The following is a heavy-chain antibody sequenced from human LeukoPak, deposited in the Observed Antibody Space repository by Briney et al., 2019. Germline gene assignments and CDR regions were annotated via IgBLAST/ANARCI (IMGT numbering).Heavy chain of an antibody. V-gene: IGHV4-38-2*02. Sequence: KTSETLSLTCTVSGYSISSGYYWGWIRQPPGKGLEWIGSIYHSGSTYYNPSLKSRVTISVDTSKNQFSLKLSSVTAADTAVYYCARDVVAARGSFDYWGQGTLVTVSS. J-gene: IGHJ4*02. D-gene: IGHD2-2*01. CDR2: IYHSGST. CDR1: GYSISSGYY. CDR3: ARDVVAARGSFDY.